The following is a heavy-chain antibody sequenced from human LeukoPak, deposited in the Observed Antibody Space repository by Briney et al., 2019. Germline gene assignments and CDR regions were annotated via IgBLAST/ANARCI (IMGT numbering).Heavy chain of an antibody. V-gene: IGHV4-59*01. CDR2: VHHSGST. CDR1: GGSLFGYY. J-gene: IGHJ4*02. Sequence: KPSETLSLTCTVSGGSLFGYYWSWIRQHPGKGLEWIGYVHHSGSTTYSPSLKSRVTISVDTSRNQFSLKLSSVTAADTAVYYCARTFNSNLYYFEYWGQGTLVTVSS. CDR3: ARTFNSNLYYFEY. D-gene: IGHD3-10*01.